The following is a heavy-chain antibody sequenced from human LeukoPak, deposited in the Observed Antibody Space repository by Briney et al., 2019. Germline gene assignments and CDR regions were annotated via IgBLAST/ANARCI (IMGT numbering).Heavy chain of an antibody. CDR3: ARDSGYGYSYGPLDYYGMDV. V-gene: IGHV4-59*01. CDR2: THYSGST. J-gene: IGHJ6*02. Sequence: SETLSLTCTVSGGSISSYYWSWIRQPPGKGLEWIGYTHYSGSTNYNPSLKSRVTISVDTSKNQFSLKLSSVTAADTAVYYCARDSGYGYSYGPLDYYGMDVWGQGTTVTVSS. D-gene: IGHD5-18*01. CDR1: GGSISSYY.